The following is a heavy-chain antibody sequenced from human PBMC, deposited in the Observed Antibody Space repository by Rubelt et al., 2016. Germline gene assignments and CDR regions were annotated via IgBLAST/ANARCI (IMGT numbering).Heavy chain of an antibody. Sequence: GSLRLSCAASGFTFSSYAMSWVRQAPGKGLEWVSAISGSGGSTYYADSVKGRFTISRDNSKNTLYLQMNSLRAEDTAVYYCAKDLGHPDMTTVTSGVCDYWGQGTLVTVSS. J-gene: IGHJ4*02. CDR3: AKDLGHPDMTTVTSGVCDY. CDR2: ISGSGGST. V-gene: IGHV3-23*01. CDR1: GFTFSSYA. D-gene: IGHD4-17*01.